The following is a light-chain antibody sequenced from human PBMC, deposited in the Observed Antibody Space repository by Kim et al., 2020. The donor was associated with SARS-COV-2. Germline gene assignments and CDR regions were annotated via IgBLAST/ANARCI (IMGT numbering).Light chain of an antibody. Sequence: GERATLTSRATQDISNHQAGYQQKPDQAPSRLICGASTRAGGVPGRFTGSGSGTEFNLTISSLQSEDVAVYYCQNDHNWPPWTFGQGTKVDIK. CDR3: QNDHNWPPWT. CDR2: GAS. V-gene: IGKV3-15*01. CDR1: QDISNH. J-gene: IGKJ1*01.